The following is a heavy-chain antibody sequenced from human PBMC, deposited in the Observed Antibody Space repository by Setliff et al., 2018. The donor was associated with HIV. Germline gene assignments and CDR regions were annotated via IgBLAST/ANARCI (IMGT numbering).Heavy chain of an antibody. V-gene: IGHV4-4*08. J-gene: IGHJ6*03. CDR1: GDSSSNDY. CDR3: AREYYRSGGYYSGWKYYYMDV. D-gene: IGHD2-15*01. Sequence: SETLSLTCTVSGDSSSNDYWTWVRQPPGKGLERIGNIHTSGTTKYNPSLNSRVTISVDMPKSQFSLRLSSVTAADTAMYYCAREYYRSGGYYSGWKYYYMDVWGEGTTVTVSS. CDR2: IHTSGTT.